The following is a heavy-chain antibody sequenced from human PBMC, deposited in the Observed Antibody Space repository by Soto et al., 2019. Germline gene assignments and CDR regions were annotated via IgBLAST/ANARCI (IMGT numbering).Heavy chain of an antibody. D-gene: IGHD3-3*01. CDR2: ISAYNGNT. Sequence: ASVKVSCKASGYTFTSYGISWVRQAPGQGLEWMGWISAYNGNTNYAQKLQGRVTMTTDTSTSTAYMELRSLRSDDTAVYYCARDLITIFGGDRAWWYFDLWGRGTLVTVSS. CDR3: ARDLITIFGGDRAWWYFDL. J-gene: IGHJ2*01. V-gene: IGHV1-18*01. CDR1: GYTFTSYG.